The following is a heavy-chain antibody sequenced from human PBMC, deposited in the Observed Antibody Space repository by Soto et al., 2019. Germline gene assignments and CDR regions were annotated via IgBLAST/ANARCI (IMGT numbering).Heavy chain of an antibody. Sequence: GGSLRLSCAASGFTFSSYAMHWVRQAPGKGLEWVAVISYDGSNKYYADSVKGRFTISRDNSKNTLYLQMNSLRAEDTAVYYCARDPDSERYYYDSSGYMFPSYFDYWGQGTLVTVSS. CDR1: GFTFSSYA. V-gene: IGHV3-30-3*01. CDR3: ARDPDSERYYYDSSGYMFPSYFDY. J-gene: IGHJ4*02. CDR2: ISYDGSNK. D-gene: IGHD3-22*01.